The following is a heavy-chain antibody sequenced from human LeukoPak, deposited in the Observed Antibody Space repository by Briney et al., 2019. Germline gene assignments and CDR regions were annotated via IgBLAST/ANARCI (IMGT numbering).Heavy chain of an antibody. Sequence: PGGPLRLSCAASGFTFSSYWMHWVRQAPGKGLVWVSRINTDGSSTIYADSVKGRFTISRGSAKNTLYLQMNSLRAEDTAVYYCARGLGVNWFDPWGQGTLVTVSS. CDR3: ARGLGVNWFDP. V-gene: IGHV3-74*01. CDR1: GFTFSSYW. J-gene: IGHJ5*02. D-gene: IGHD3-9*01. CDR2: INTDGSST.